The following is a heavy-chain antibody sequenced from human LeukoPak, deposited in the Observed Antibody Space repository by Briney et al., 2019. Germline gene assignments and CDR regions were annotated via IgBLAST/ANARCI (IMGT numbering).Heavy chain of an antibody. J-gene: IGHJ4*02. D-gene: IGHD1-26*01. CDR3: ARTPGSFDY. V-gene: IGHV4-38-2*01. CDR1: GYSVSSDHY. Sequence: SETLSLTCSVSGYSVSSDHYWGWIRQPPGKGLEWIGTVYHAGSNYSNPSLESRLTISMDTSKNQFSLKLSSVTAADTAVYYCARTPGSFDYWGQGTLVTVSS. CDR2: VYHAGSN.